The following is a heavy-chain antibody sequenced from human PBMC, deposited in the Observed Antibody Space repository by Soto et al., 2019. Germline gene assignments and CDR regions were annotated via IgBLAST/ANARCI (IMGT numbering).Heavy chain of an antibody. Sequence: QVQLVQSGAEVKKPGSSVKVSCKASGGTFSSYAISWVRQAPGQGLEWMGGIIPIFGTANYAQKFQGRVTITADESTSKAYMELSSLRSEDTAVYYCTANSPYYYGRDVWGQGNTVTVSS. CDR1: GGTFSSYA. V-gene: IGHV1-69*12. CDR2: IIPIFGTA. J-gene: IGHJ6*02. CDR3: TANSPYYYGRDV. D-gene: IGHD4-4*01.